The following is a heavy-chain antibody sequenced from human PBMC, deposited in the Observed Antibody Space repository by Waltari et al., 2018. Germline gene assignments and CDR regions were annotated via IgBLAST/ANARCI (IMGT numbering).Heavy chain of an antibody. CDR1: GFILSHAW. J-gene: IGHJ4*02. Sequence: EVHLVESGGGLVKPGGSLRLSCAGSGFILSHAWMNWVRQAPGKGREWVGRIKRKSDGGITESASPVKGRFTISRDDSKNTLYLQMNSLKAEDTAVYYCTTDSSIWSGESLDYWGQGTLVTVSS. CDR2: IKRKSDGGIT. CDR3: TTDSSIWSGESLDY. V-gene: IGHV3-15*07. D-gene: IGHD3-10*01.